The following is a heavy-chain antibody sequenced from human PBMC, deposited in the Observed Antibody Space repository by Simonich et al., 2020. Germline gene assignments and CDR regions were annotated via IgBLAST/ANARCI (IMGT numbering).Heavy chain of an antibody. V-gene: IGHV3-7*01. J-gene: IGHJ6*03. CDR3: ARDGRGTAYYYYMDV. CDR1: GFTFSSYW. Sequence: EVQLVESGGGLVQPGGSLRLSCAASGFTFSSYWMSWVRQGPGEGLECVANIKQDGSEKYYVDSVKGRFTNARDNDKNSLYLQKNSLRAEDTAADYWARDGRGTAYYYYMDVWGKGTTVTVSS. CDR2: IKQDGSEK. D-gene: IGHD3-16*01.